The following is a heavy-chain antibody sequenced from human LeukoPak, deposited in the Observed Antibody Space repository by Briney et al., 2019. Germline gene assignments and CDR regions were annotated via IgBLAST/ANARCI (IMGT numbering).Heavy chain of an antibody. J-gene: IGHJ6*03. D-gene: IGHD4-11*01. CDR1: GYTFTSYG. CDR2: ISAYNGNT. V-gene: IGHV1-18*01. CDR3: ARAGGADYSNYISRYYYYYMDV. Sequence: ASVKVSCKASGYTFTSYGISWVRQAPGQGLEWMGWISAYNGNTNYAQKLQGRVTMTTDTSTSTAYMELRSLRSDDTAVYYCARAGGADYSNYISRYYYYYMDVWGKGTTVTVSS.